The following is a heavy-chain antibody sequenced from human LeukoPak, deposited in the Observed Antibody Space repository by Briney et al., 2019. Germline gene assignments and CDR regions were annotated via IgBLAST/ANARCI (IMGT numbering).Heavy chain of an antibody. CDR1: GYTFTGYY. J-gene: IGHJ4*02. Sequence: ASVKVSCKASGYTFTGYYMHWVRQAPGQGLEWMGGIIPIFGTANYAQKFQGRVTITADESTSTAYMELSSLRSEDTAVYYCARELTYYYGSGSYFRYFDYWGQGTLVTVSS. CDR3: ARELTYYYGSGSYFRYFDY. V-gene: IGHV1-69*13. CDR2: IIPIFGTA. D-gene: IGHD3-10*01.